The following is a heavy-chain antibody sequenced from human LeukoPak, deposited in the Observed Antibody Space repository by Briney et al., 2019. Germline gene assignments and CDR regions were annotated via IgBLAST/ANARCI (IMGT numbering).Heavy chain of an antibody. Sequence: ASVKVSCKASGYTFTGYYMHWVRQAPGQGLEWMGWINPNSGGTNYAQKFQGWDTMTRDTSISTAYMELSRLRSDDTAVYYCARGFDRGYSRTPFDPWGQGTLVTVSS. V-gene: IGHV1-2*04. J-gene: IGHJ5*02. D-gene: IGHD5-18*01. CDR3: ARGFDRGYSRTPFDP. CDR2: INPNSGGT. CDR1: GYTFTGYY.